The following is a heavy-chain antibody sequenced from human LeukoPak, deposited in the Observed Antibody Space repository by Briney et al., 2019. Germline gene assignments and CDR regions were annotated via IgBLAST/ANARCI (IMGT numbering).Heavy chain of an antibody. D-gene: IGHD1-7*01. CDR1: GFTFNYAW. V-gene: IGHV3-15*04. CDR2: TVSEIDGGTT. CDR3: TTDEDWNYARKDV. Sequence: PGGSLRLSCAASGFTFNYAWMSWVRQVPGKGLEWVGRTVSEIDGGTTDYATPVKGRFTISRDDSKSTLYLQMNSLKIEDTAVYYCTTDEDWNYARKDVWGQGATVIVSS. J-gene: IGHJ6*02.